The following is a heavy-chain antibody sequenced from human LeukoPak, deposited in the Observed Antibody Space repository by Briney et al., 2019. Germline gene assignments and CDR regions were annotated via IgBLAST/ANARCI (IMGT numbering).Heavy chain of an antibody. Sequence: PSETLSLTCTVSGGSISSSSYYWGWIRQPPGKGLEWIGSIYYSGSTYYNPSLKSRVTISVDTSKNQFSLKLSSVTAADTAVYYCARRDVAGQGYWGQGTLVTVSS. D-gene: IGHD6-19*01. J-gene: IGHJ4*02. CDR3: ARRDVAGQGY. CDR2: IYYSGST. CDR1: GGSISSSSYY. V-gene: IGHV4-39*01.